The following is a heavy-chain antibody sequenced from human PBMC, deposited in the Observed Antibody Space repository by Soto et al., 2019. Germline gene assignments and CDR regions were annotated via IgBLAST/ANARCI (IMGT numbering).Heavy chain of an antibody. V-gene: IGHV3-30*18. J-gene: IGHJ4*02. CDR2: ISFDEKNR. CDR1: GFIFSNYG. D-gene: IGHD2-15*01. Sequence: QVQLVESGGGVVQPGKSLRLSCAASGFIFSNYGMHWVRQAPGKGLEWVALISFDEKNRNYADSVKGRFTIYRDNPKKRVYREMNSLRPEDTAFYYCAKRGGVVGGSEHPFFEYWGQGTLVTVSS. CDR3: AKRGGVVGGSEHPFFEY.